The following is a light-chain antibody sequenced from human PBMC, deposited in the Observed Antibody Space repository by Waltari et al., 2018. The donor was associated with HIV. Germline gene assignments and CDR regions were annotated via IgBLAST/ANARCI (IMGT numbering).Light chain of an antibody. V-gene: IGLV8-61*01. CDR1: SGSVSTTSF. CDR2: STD. Sequence: QTVVTQEPSISVSPGGTVTLTCGLRSGSVSTTSFPSWYQQTPGQAPRTLIYSTDTRSSGVPDRFSGSKAGTSASLAITGLQAEDEADYYCQSYDSSLSGSVFGGGTKLTVL. J-gene: IGLJ3*02. CDR3: QSYDSSLSGSV.